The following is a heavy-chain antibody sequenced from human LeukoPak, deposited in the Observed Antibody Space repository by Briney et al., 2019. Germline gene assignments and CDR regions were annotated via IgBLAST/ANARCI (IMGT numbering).Heavy chain of an antibody. CDR1: GYTFTIYS. Sequence: GASVRVSFTASGYTFTIYSINWVRQAPGQGLEWMGWISTYNGNSNYAQKLQGRVTMTTDTSTSTAYMELRSLRSDDTAMYYCAKDRWRDGSSSFDNWGQGTLVTVSS. CDR3: AKDRWRDGSSSFDN. CDR2: ISTYNGNS. V-gene: IGHV1-18*01. D-gene: IGHD6-6*01. J-gene: IGHJ4*02.